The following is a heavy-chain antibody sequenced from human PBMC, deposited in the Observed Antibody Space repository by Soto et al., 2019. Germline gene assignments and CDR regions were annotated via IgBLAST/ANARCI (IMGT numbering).Heavy chain of an antibody. CDR1: GYTFTYNF. CDR2: INPSGGTT. Sequence: ASVKVSCKASGYTFTYNFMHCVRQAPGQVLEWMGIINPSGGTTRAAQKFQDRVTMTRDTSTSTVYMELSSLRSEDTAVYYCARGPHIAVDHYKKYYFDYWGQGTLVTVSS. J-gene: IGHJ4*02. D-gene: IGHD2-15*01. CDR3: ARGPHIAVDHYKKYYFDY. V-gene: IGHV1-46*01.